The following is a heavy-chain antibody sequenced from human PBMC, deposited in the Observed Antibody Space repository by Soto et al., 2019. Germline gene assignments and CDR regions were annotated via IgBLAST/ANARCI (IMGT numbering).Heavy chain of an antibody. CDR1: GFTFSSYA. V-gene: IGHV3-30-3*01. CDR2: ISYDGSNK. CDR3: ARAGASWELHFDY. D-gene: IGHD1-26*01. Sequence: GGSLRLSCAASGFTFSSYAMHWVRQAPGKGLEWVAVISYDGSNKYCADSVKGRFTISRDNSKNTLYLQMNSLRAEDTAVYYCARAGASWELHFDYWGQGTLVTV. J-gene: IGHJ4*02.